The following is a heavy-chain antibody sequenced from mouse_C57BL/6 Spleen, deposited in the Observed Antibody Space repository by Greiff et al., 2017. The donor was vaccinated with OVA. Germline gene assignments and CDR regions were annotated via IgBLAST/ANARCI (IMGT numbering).Heavy chain of an antibody. V-gene: IGHV1-50*01. CDR3: ARSGMGDYFDY. CDR1: GYTFTSYW. D-gene: IGHD2-3*01. J-gene: IGHJ2*01. CDR2: IDPSDSYT. Sequence: VQLQQPGAELVKPGASVKLSCKASGYTFTSYWMQWVKQRPGQGLEWIGEIDPSDSYTNYNQKFKGKATLTVDTSSSTAYMQLSSLTSEDSAVYYCARSGMGDYFDYWGQGTTLTVSS.